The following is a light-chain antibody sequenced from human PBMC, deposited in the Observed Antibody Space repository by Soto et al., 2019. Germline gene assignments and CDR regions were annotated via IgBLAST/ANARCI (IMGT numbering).Light chain of an antibody. V-gene: IGKV3-20*01. CDR1: QSVSSDY. J-gene: IGKJ3*01. CDR2: GAS. Sequence: EIVLTQSPGTLSLSRGDRATLSCRASQSVSSDYLAWYQQKPGQAPGLLIFGASIRATGISDRFGGSGSGTDFTLTISRLEPEDFAVYYCQQYASSPITFGPGTKADIK. CDR3: QQYASSPIT.